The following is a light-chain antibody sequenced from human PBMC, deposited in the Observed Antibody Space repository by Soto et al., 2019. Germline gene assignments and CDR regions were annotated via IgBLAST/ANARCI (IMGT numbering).Light chain of an antibody. J-gene: IGKJ1*01. CDR2: GAS. CDR1: QGIGNE. Sequence: DIRMPQSPSSLSASVGDRVTITCRASQGIGNELGWYQQKPGKAPNRLIYGASSLQSGVTSRFSGSGSGTEFTLTIGSLQPEDFSTSYGLQYNSYPRTVGQGTKVELK. CDR3: LQYNSYPRT. V-gene: IGKV1-17*01.